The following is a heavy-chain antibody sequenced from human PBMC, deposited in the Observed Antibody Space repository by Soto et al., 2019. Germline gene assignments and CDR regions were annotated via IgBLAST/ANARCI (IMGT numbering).Heavy chain of an antibody. CDR2: ISGSGGSI. V-gene: IGHV3-23*01. Sequence: EVQLLESGGGLVQPGGSLRLSGAASGFTFSTYAMNWVRQAPGNGLEWVSAISGSGGSIHYADSVKGRFTISRDNSKNTLYLQMTSLSDEDTAVYHCVKGYWKGDVWGQGTTVTVSS. J-gene: IGHJ6*02. CDR3: VKGYWKGDV. CDR1: GFTFSTYA. D-gene: IGHD1-1*01.